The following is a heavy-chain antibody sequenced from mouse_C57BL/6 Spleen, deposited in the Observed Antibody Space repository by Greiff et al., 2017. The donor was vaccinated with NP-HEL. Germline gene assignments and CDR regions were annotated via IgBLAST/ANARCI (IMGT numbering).Heavy chain of an antibody. Sequence: EVQLQQSGPELVKPGASVKMSCKASGYTFTDYNMHWVKQSHGKSLEWIGYINPNNGGTSYNQKFKGKATLTGNKSSSTAYMELRSLTSEDSAVYYCGSSYNYAMDYWGQGTSVTVSS. V-gene: IGHV1-22*01. D-gene: IGHD1-1*01. CDR1: GYTFTDYN. CDR2: INPNNGGT. J-gene: IGHJ4*01. CDR3: GSSYNYAMDY.